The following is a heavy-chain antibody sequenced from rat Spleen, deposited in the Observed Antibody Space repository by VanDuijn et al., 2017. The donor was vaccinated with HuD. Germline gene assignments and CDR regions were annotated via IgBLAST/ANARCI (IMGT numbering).Heavy chain of an antibody. Sequence: EVQLVESDGGLVQPGRSLKLSCAASGFTFSNYGMHWIRQAPTKGLEWIASISTGGTNTYYRGSVKGRFTISRDNAKNTQYLQMDSLRSEDTATYYCTRGYVMDAWGQGASVTVSS. J-gene: IGHJ4*01. V-gene: IGHV5S13*01. CDR2: ISTGGTNT. CDR3: TRGYVMDA. CDR1: GFTFSNYG.